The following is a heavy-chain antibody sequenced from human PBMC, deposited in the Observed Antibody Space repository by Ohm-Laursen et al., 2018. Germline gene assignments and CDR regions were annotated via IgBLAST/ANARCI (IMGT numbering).Heavy chain of an antibody. CDR3: AKLVVITTGSAAFDI. CDR1: GFTFSSYG. D-gene: IGHD3-22*01. J-gene: IGHJ3*02. V-gene: IGHV3-30*18. CDR2: ISYDGSNK. Sequence: SLRLSCAASGFTFSSYGMHWVRQAPGKGLEWVAVISYDGSNKYYADSVKGRFTISRDNSKNTLYLQMNSLRAEDTAVYYCAKLVVITTGSAAFDIWGQGTTVTVS.